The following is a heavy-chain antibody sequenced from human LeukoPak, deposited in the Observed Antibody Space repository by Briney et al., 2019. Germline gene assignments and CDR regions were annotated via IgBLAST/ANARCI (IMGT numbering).Heavy chain of an antibody. CDR3: ARLPRGFPYWFDP. CDR2: IYYSGRT. V-gene: IGHV4-39*02. Sequence: PSETLSLTCTVSGGSLISSSYNWGWIRQPPGKGLEWIGSIYYSGRTNYNPSLSSRLTISVDTSKNHFSLRLRSVTAADTAVYYCARLPRGFPYWFDPWGPGALVTVSA. J-gene: IGHJ5*02. CDR1: GGSLISSSYN.